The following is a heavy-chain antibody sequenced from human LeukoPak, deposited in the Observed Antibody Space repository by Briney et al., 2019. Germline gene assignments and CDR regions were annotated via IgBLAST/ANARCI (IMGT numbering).Heavy chain of an antibody. D-gene: IGHD6-13*01. Sequence: GGSLRLSCAASGFTVSSNYMSRVRQTPGKGLEWVSVIYSGGTTNYADSVKGRFTISRDNSKNTLFLQMNSLRAEDTAVYYCARGGYSSSWYHFDYWGQGTLVTVSS. CDR1: GFTVSSNY. CDR3: ARGGYSSSWYHFDY. J-gene: IGHJ4*02. CDR2: IYSGGTT. V-gene: IGHV3-53*01.